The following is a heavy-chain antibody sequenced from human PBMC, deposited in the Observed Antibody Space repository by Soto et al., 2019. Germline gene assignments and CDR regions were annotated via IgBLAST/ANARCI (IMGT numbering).Heavy chain of an antibody. CDR1: GGTFSSYA. V-gene: IGHV1-69*13. Sequence: ASVKVSCKASGGTFSSYAISWVRQAPGQGLEWMGGIIPIFGTANYAQKFQGRVTITADESTSTAYMELSSLRSEDTAVYYCARAPPRFQPLNDYGDFFDYWAREPWSPSP. CDR3: ARAPPRFQPLNDYGDFFDY. J-gene: IGHJ4*02. D-gene: IGHD4-17*01. CDR2: IIPIFGTA.